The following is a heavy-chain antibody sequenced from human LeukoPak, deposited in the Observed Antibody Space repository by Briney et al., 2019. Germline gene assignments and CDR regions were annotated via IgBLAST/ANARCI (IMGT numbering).Heavy chain of an antibody. J-gene: IGHJ6*03. CDR3: ARESTYYYYYMDV. Sequence: PSQTLSLTCTVSGGSISSGSYYWSWIRQPAGKGLEWIGRIYTSGSTNYNPSLKSRVTISVDTSKNQFSLKLSSVTAADTAVYYCARESTYYYYYMDVWGKGTTVTISS. CDR2: IYTSGST. CDR1: GGSISSGSYY. V-gene: IGHV4-61*02.